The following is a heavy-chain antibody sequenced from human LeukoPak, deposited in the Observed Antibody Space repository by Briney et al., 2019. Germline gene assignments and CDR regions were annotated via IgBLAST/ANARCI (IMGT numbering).Heavy chain of an antibody. CDR1: GGSISSYY. Sequence: SETLSLTCTVSGGSISSYYWSWIRQPPGKGLEWIGYIYYSGSTNYNPSLKSRVTISVDTSKNQFSLKLSSVTAEDTAVYYCARLLLGTTLDYWGQGNLVTVSS. CDR2: IYYSGST. V-gene: IGHV4-59*08. J-gene: IGHJ4*02. D-gene: IGHD1-26*01. CDR3: ARLLLGTTLDY.